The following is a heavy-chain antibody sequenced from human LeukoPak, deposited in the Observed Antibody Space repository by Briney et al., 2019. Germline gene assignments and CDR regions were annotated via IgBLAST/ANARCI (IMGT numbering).Heavy chain of an antibody. CDR2: IYPGDSDT. Sequence: KVSCKGSGYSFTSYWIGWVRQMPGKGLEWMGIIYPGDSDTRYSPSFQGQVTFSADKSISTAYLQWSSLKASDTAMYYCGRSSSGYYDYWGQGTLVTVSS. D-gene: IGHD3-22*01. CDR1: GYSFTSYW. J-gene: IGHJ4*02. CDR3: GRSSSGYYDY. V-gene: IGHV5-51*01.